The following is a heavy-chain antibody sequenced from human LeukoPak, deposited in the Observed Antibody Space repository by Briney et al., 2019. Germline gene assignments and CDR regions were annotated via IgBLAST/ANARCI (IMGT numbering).Heavy chain of an antibody. CDR2: ISYSGST. V-gene: IGHV4-59*08. J-gene: IGHJ6*02. D-gene: IGHD3-3*01. CDR1: GGSISNYY. CDR3: ARHIPVIWSSGYYYGMDV. Sequence: PSETLSLTCTVSGGSISNYYWSWIRQPPGKGLEWVGYISYSGSTNYNPSLRSRVAISEDTSRNQFSLRLNSETAADTAVYYCARHIPVIWSSGYYYGMDVWGQGTTVTVSS.